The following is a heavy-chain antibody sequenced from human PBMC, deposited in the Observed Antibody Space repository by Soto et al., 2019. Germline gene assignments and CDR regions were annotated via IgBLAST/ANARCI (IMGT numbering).Heavy chain of an antibody. Sequence: SVKVSCKASGYTFTGYYMHWVRQAPGQGLEWMGWINPNSGGTNYAQKFQGWVTMTRDTSISTAYMELSRLRSDDTAVYYCARSSSPTAPPSLNWFDPWGQGTLVTVSS. CDR2: INPNSGGT. J-gene: IGHJ5*02. V-gene: IGHV1-2*04. CDR3: ARSSSPTAPPSLNWFDP. D-gene: IGHD4-17*01. CDR1: GYTFTGYY.